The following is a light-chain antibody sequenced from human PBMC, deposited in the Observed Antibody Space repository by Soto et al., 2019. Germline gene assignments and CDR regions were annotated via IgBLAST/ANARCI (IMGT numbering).Light chain of an antibody. Sequence: EIVLMQSPGTLSLSPGERATLSCRASQSVSTNLAWYQQKPGQAPRVLIYGASTRATNIPARFSGSGSGTDFTLTISSLQSEDFALYYCQHYNNWPTFGQGTKVDIK. V-gene: IGKV3-15*01. J-gene: IGKJ1*01. CDR1: QSVSTN. CDR3: QHYNNWPT. CDR2: GAS.